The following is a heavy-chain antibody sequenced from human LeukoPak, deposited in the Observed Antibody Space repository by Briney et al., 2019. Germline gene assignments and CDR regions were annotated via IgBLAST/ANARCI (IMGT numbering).Heavy chain of an antibody. J-gene: IGHJ3*02. Sequence: YLVKLSRKASRCTVGRYVISWVRRARGPGLEWLGGIVPIFGTANYAQKSQRRVTITADKSTSTAYKELSSLRSEHTAVYYCARYISSWFYPNAFDIWGQGTMVTVSS. D-gene: IGHD6-13*01. CDR1: RCTVGRYV. CDR2: IVPIFGTA. V-gene: IGHV1-69*06. CDR3: ARYISSWFYPNAFDI.